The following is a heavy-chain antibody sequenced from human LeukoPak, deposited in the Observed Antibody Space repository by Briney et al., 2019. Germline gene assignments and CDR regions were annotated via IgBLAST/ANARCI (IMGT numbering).Heavy chain of an antibody. CDR1: GGSISSYY. CDR3: ARERREVTL. V-gene: IGHV4-4*07. J-gene: IGHJ4*02. D-gene: IGHD4-23*01. CDR2: IYTSGST. Sequence: PSETLSLTCTVSGGSISSYYWRWIRQPAGKGLGWIGRIYTSGSTNYNPSLKSRVTMSVDTSKNQFSLKLSSVTAADTAVYYCARERREVTLWGQGTLVTVSS.